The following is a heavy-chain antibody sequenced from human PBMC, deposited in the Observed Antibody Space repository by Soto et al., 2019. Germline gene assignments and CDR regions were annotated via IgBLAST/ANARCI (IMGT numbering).Heavy chain of an antibody. CDR2: TKPVFSTP. CDR3: AIERDSQHVGGNYYYMVGV. CDR1: GGTFSTSA. J-gene: IGHJ6*02. Sequence: QVQLVQSGAEVKKPGSSVKVSCKSSGGTFSTSALSWVRQAPGQGLEWVGGTKPVFSTPDYAQKFQGRVTKTADESTTTAYLGLSGLRGCVPAVYYCAIERDSQHVGGNYYYMVGVWGQRTPIPCSS. D-gene: IGHD2-15*01. V-gene: IGHV1-69*12.